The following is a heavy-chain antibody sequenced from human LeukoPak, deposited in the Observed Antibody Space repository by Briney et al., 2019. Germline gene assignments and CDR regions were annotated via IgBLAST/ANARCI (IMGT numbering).Heavy chain of an antibody. Sequence: GGSLRLSCAASGFTFSNYAMSWVRQAPGKGLEWVSTISGSNSTYYADSVKGRFTISRDSSKNTLSLQMNSLRVEDTAVYYCAKEMSSRYSGTFAYWGQGTLVTVSS. J-gene: IGHJ4*02. CDR2: ISGSNST. D-gene: IGHD1-26*01. CDR1: GFTFSNYA. CDR3: AKEMSSRYSGTFAY. V-gene: IGHV3-23*01.